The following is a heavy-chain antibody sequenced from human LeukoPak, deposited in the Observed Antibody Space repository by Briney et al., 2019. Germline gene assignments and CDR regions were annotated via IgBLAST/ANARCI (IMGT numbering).Heavy chain of an antibody. CDR1: GGSISSYY. V-gene: IGHV4-4*07. CDR2: IYTSGST. D-gene: IGHD2-15*01. Sequence: PSETLSLTCTVSGGSISSYYWSWIRQPAGKGLEWIGRIYTSGSTNYNPSLKSRVTISVDTSKKQFSLRLSSVTAADTAVYYCARDARYCSGGGCYPGWFDPWGQGTLVTVSS. CDR3: ARDARYCSGGGCYPGWFDP. J-gene: IGHJ5*02.